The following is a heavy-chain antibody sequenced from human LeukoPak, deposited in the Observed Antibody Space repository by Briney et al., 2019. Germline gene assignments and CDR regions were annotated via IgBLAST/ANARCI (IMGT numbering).Heavy chain of an antibody. V-gene: IGHV3-48*03. D-gene: IGHD6-19*01. CDR1: GFTFSSYE. J-gene: IGHJ1*01. CDR2: ISSSGSTI. CDR3: ATKREYSSGWEFAEYFQH. Sequence: PGGSLRLSCAASGFTFSSYEMNWVRQAPGKGLEWVSYISSSGSTIYYADSVKGRFTISRDNAKNSLYLQMNSLRAEDTAVYYCATKREYSSGWEFAEYFQHWGQGTLVTVSS.